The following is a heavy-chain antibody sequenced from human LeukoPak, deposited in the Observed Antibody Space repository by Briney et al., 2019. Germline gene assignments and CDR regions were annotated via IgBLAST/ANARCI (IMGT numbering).Heavy chain of an antibody. Sequence: ASVKVSCKASGYTFTSYGFSWVRQAPGQGLEWMGWISAYNGNTNYAQKLQGRVTMTTDTSTSTVYMELRSLSSDDTAVYYCARDPLAYCGVDCYSCVDYWGQGTLVTVSS. CDR3: ARDPLAYCGVDCYSCVDY. J-gene: IGHJ4*02. V-gene: IGHV1-18*01. CDR2: ISAYNGNT. CDR1: GYTFTSYG. D-gene: IGHD2-21*02.